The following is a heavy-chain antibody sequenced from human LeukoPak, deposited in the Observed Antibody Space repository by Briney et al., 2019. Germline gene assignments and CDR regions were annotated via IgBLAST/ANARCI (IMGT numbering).Heavy chain of an antibody. D-gene: IGHD6-13*01. CDR3: ARGRGSSWYWEYFQH. J-gene: IGHJ1*01. CDR1: GGSFSGYY. Sequence: SSETLSLTCAVYGGSFSGYYWSWIRQPPGKGLEWIGEINHSGSTNYNPSLKSRVTISVDTSKNQFSLKLSSVTAADTAVYYCARGRGSSWYWEYFQHWGQGTLVTVSS. CDR2: INHSGST. V-gene: IGHV4-34*01.